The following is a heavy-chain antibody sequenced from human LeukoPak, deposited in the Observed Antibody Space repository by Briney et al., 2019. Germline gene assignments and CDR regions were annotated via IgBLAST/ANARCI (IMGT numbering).Heavy chain of an antibody. V-gene: IGHV1-2*02. D-gene: IGHD6-13*01. CDR3: ARDAIAAAGAGA. Sequence: ASVKVSCKASGYTFTDYSMHWVRQAPGQGLEWMGWINPNSGDTDYAQKFQGRVTMTRDTSISTAYFEVSRLTSDDTAVYFCARDAIAAAGAGAWGQGTLVTVSS. CDR2: INPNSGDT. J-gene: IGHJ4*02. CDR1: GYTFTDYS.